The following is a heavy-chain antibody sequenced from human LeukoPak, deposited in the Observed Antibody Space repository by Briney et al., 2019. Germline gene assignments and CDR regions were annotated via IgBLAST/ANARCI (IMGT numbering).Heavy chain of an antibody. Sequence: SETLSLTCAVYGGSFSGYYWSWIRQPPGKGLEWIGEINHSGSTNYNPSLKSRVTISVDTSKNQFSLKLSSVTAADTAVYYCARLRRFHVFDIWGQGTMVTVSS. CDR2: INHSGST. CDR1: GGSFSGYY. CDR3: ARLRRFHVFDI. J-gene: IGHJ3*02. V-gene: IGHV4-34*01.